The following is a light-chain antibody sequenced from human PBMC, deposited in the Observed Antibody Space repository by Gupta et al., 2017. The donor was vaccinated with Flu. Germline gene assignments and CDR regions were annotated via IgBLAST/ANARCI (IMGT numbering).Light chain of an antibody. V-gene: IGKV3-20*01. Sequence: PGTLSLSPGERATLSCRASQSVSRYLAWYQQKPGQAPRLLIYGASSRATGIPDRFSGSGSGTDFTLSISRLEPEDFAVYYCQQDDTSPLTFGGGTKVEIK. CDR2: GAS. J-gene: IGKJ4*01. CDR1: QSVSRY. CDR3: QQDDTSPLT.